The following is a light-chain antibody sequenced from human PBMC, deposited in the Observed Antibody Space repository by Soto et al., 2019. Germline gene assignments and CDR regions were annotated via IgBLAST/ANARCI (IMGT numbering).Light chain of an antibody. J-gene: IGKJ5*01. V-gene: IGKV3D-15*01. CDR2: GAS. CDR1: QSVTTK. Sequence: EVVITQSPTTLSVSPGERATLSCRASQSVTTKLAWYQQTPGQAPRLLIYGASTRATGIPARFSGSGSGTEFTLTISSLQSEDFAVYYCQQYNDWPPITFGQGTRLETK. CDR3: QQYNDWPPIT.